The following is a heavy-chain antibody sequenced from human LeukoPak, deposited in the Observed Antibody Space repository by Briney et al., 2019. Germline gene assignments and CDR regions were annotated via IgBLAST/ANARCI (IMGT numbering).Heavy chain of an antibody. V-gene: IGHV3-30*04. CDR2: ISYDGSNK. J-gene: IGHJ6*03. CDR1: GFTFSSYA. CDR3: TMVREYYYYYMDV. Sequence: GGSLRLSCAASGFTFSSYAMHWVRQAPGKGLEWVAVISYDGSNKYYADSVKGRFTISRDNSKNTLYLQMNSLRAEDTAVYYCTMVREYYYYYMDVWGKGTTVTISS. D-gene: IGHD3-10*01.